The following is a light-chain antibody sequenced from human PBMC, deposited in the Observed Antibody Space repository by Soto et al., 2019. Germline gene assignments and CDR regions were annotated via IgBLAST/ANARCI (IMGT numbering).Light chain of an antibody. Sequence: TQPASVSGSPGQSITISCTGAYSDIGGYNYVSWYQQHPGKAPKLMIYDVTNRPSGVSYRFSGSKSGNTASLTISGLQAEDEADYYCSSYTSRSTLGVFGGGTKVTVL. V-gene: IGLV2-14*03. CDR3: SSYTSRSTLGV. J-gene: IGLJ2*01. CDR1: YSDIGGYNY. CDR2: DVT.